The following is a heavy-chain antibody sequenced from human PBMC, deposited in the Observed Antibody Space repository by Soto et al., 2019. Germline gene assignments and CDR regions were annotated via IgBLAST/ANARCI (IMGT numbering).Heavy chain of an antibody. CDR3: ARAYFGSGSYYTKSWFDP. CDR2: INHSGST. Sequence: SETLSLTCTVSGDSISAYSWSWVRQPPGKGLEWIGEINHSGSTNYNPSLKSRVTTSVDTSKNQFSLKLSSVTAADTAVYYCARAYFGSGSYYTKSWFDPWGQGTLVTVSS. V-gene: IGHV4-34*01. J-gene: IGHJ5*02. CDR1: GDSISAYS. D-gene: IGHD3-10*01.